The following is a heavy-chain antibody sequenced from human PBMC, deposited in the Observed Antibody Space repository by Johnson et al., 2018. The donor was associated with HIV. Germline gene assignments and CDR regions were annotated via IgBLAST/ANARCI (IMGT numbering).Heavy chain of an antibody. CDR1: GFSFSNYG. Sequence: QVQLVESGGGVVQPGRSLRLSCAASGFSFSNYGMHWVRQAPGKGLEWVAFIRYDGSNKYYADSVKGRFTISRDNSKNTLYLQMNSLRAEDTAIYYCARDLRLGAIDAFDIWGQGTMVTVSS. CDR2: IRYDGSNK. CDR3: ARDLRLGAIDAFDI. V-gene: IGHV3-33*01. D-gene: IGHD1-26*01. J-gene: IGHJ3*02.